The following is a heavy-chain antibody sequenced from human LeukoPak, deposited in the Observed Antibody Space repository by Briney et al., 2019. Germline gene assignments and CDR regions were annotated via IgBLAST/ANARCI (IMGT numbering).Heavy chain of an antibody. V-gene: IGHV3-7*01. D-gene: IGHD1-14*01. CDR2: INQGGSDN. CDR1: GFTFSGHW. Sequence: PGGSLRLSCAASGFTFSGHWMSWVRQAPGQGLKWVANINQGGSDNYYVASVKGRFTISRDNANNLLYLQMNSLRGEDTAVYYCTRDRSRAEDDWGQGTLVTVSS. J-gene: IGHJ4*02. CDR3: TRDRSRAEDD.